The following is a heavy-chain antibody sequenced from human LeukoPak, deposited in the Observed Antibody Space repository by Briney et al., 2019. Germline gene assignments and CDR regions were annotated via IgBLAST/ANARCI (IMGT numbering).Heavy chain of an antibody. D-gene: IGHD2-8*01. Sequence: GALRLSCAASGFTFSSYSMHWVRQAPGKGLEWVSSISSSSSYIYYADSVKGRFTISRDNAKNSLYLQMNSLRAEDTAVYYCARGAPNGYFDYWGQGTLVTVSS. V-gene: IGHV3-21*01. CDR1: GFTFSSYS. J-gene: IGHJ4*02. CDR3: ARGAPNGYFDY. CDR2: ISSSSSYI.